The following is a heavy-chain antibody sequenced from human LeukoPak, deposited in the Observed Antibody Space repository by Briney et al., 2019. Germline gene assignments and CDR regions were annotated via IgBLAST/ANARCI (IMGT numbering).Heavy chain of an antibody. CDR2: IWYDGSNK. CDR1: GFTFSSYG. CDR3: ARAKAYYDFWSGYSTDAFDI. J-gene: IGHJ3*02. Sequence: PGGSPRLSCAASGFTFSSYGMHWVRQAPGKGLKWVAVIWYDGSNKYYADSVKGRFTISRDNSKNTLYLQMNSLRAEDTAVYYCARAKAYYDFWSGYSTDAFDIWGQGTMVTVSS. V-gene: IGHV3-33*01. D-gene: IGHD3-3*01.